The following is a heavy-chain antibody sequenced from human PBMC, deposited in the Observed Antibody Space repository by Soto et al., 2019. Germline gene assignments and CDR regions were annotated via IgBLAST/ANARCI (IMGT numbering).Heavy chain of an antibody. J-gene: IGHJ4*02. CDR1: GFTFSSYS. V-gene: IGHV3-48*01. CDR2: ISQYNTI. D-gene: IGHD3-10*01. Sequence: GGSLRLSCAASGFTFSSYSMNWVRQAPGKGLEWVSYISQYNTIYYADSVKGRFTISRDNAKNSLYLQMSSLTAEDTAVYYCARVSYSTDYWGQGTLVTVSS. CDR3: ARVSYSTDY.